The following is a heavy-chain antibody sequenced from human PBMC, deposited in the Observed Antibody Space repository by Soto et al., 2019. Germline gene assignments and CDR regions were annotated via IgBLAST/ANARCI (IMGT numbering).Heavy chain of an antibody. J-gene: IGHJ4*02. CDR2: INSDGSST. CDR3: AREGATYYYDSSGLPDY. Sequence: SLRLSCAASGFTFSSYWMHWVRQAPGKGLVWVSRINSDGSSTSYADSVKGRFTISRDNAKNTLYLQMNSLRAEDTAVYYCAREGATYYYDSSGLPDYWGQGTLVTVSS. CDR1: GFTFSSYW. D-gene: IGHD3-22*01. V-gene: IGHV3-74*01.